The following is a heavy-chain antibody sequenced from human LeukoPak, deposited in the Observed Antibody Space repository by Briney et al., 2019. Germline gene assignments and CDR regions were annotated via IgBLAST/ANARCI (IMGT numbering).Heavy chain of an antibody. J-gene: IGHJ4*02. D-gene: IGHD2-15*01. CDR3: AREYCSGGSCYPLHPYFDY. CDR1: GYTFTSYY. Sequence: ASVKVSCKASGYTFTSYYMHWVRQAPGQGLEWMGIINPSGGSTSYAQKFQGRVTMTRDTSTSTVYMELSSLRSEDTAVYYCAREYCSGGSCYPLHPYFDYWGQGALATVSS. CDR2: INPSGGST. V-gene: IGHV1-46*03.